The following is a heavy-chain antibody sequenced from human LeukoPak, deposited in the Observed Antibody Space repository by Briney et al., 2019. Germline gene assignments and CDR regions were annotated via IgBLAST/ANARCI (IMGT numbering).Heavy chain of an antibody. Sequence: PGGSLRLSCAASGFTFSSYDMHWVRQPTGKGLEWVSGIGTTGDTYYTGSVKGRFTISRENAKNALYLQMNSLRAGDTAVYYCARGLYYYDSSGYYGDTFDIWGQGTMVFVSS. V-gene: IGHV3-13*04. D-gene: IGHD3-22*01. CDR2: IGTTGDT. J-gene: IGHJ3*02. CDR3: ARGLYYYDSSGYYGDTFDI. CDR1: GFTFSSYD.